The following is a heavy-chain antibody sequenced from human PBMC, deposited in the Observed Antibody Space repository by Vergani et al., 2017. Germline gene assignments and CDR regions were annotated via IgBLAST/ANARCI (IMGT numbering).Heavy chain of an antibody. CDR3: ARVLERLV. V-gene: IGHV4-34*01. CDR2: INHSGST. CDR1: GGSFSGYY. Sequence: QVQLQQWGAGLLKPSETLSLTCAVYGGSFSGYYWSWIRQPPGKGLEWIGEINHSGSTNYNPSLKSRVTIAVDTSKNQFSLKLSSVTGADTAVYYCARVLERLVWGQGTLVTVSS. D-gene: IGHD3-3*01. J-gene: IGHJ4*02.